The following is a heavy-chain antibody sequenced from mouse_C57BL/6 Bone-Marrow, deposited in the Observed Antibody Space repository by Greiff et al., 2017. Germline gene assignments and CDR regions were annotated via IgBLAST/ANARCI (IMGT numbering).Heavy chain of an antibody. CDR3: ARWFRDAMDY. D-gene: IGHD2-2*01. J-gene: IGHJ4*01. CDR1: GFTFSDYG. CDR2: ISNLAYSI. V-gene: IGHV5-15*01. Sequence: EVQGVESGGGLVQPGGSLKLSCAASGFTFSDYGMAWVRQAPRKGPEWVAFISNLAYSIYYADTVTGRFTISRENAKNTLYLEMSSLRSEDTAMYYCARWFRDAMDYWGQGTSVTVSS.